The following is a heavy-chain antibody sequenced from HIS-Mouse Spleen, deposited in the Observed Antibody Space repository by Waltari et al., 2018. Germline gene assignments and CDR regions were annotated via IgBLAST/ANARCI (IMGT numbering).Heavy chain of an antibody. J-gene: IGHJ4*02. D-gene: IGHD4-4*01. CDR3: ARGHDYSNYFDY. CDR2: MNPNSGNT. CDR1: GYTFTSYD. Sequence: QVQLVQSGAEVKKPGASVKVSCKASGYTFTSYDINWVRQATGQGLEWMGWMNPNSGNTGYEQKFQGRVTMTRNTSRSTAYMELSSLRSEDTAVYYCARGHDYSNYFDYWGQGTLVTVSS. V-gene: IGHV1-8*01.